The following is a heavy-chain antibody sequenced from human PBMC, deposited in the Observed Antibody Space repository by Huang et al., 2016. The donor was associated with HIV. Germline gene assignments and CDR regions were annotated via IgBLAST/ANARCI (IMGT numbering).Heavy chain of an antibody. CDR3: AMSLRYQYDSRSYWGRYFDY. D-gene: IGHD3-16*01. CDR2: RIPLFRAP. CDR1: GGSFSDQI. V-gene: IGHV1-69*01. J-gene: IGHJ4*02. Sequence: QVQLEQSGPAVRKPGSSVKVSCQAPGGSFSDQIISWVRQAPGQRFEWRGGRIPLFRAPAYAQEFKGRVTMTADESTATIYMELNSLTSEDTAVYYCAMSLRYQYDSRSYWGRYFDYWGQGTLVIVSS.